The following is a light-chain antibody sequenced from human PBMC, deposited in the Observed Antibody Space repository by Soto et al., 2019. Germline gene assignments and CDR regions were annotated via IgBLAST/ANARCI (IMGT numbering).Light chain of an antibody. J-gene: IGKJ1*01. CDR1: HSVSSN. Sequence: EIVMTQSPATLSVSPGERATLSCRASHSVSSNLAWYQQKPGQAPRLLIYDASTRATGIPVRFSGSGSGTEFPLTISSLQSEDFAVYYCQQYDNWWTFGQGARVEIK. CDR2: DAS. CDR3: QQYDNWWT. V-gene: IGKV3-15*01.